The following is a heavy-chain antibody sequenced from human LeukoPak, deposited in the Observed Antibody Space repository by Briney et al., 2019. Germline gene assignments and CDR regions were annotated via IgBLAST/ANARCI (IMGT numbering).Heavy chain of an antibody. J-gene: IGHJ4*02. D-gene: IGHD6-13*01. CDR1: GDSIDSYY. CDR2: IYYRGTT. CDR3: ARGIADPYSFDS. Sequence: SETLFLTCTVSGDSIDSYYWSWIRQPPGKGLEWIGYIYYRGTTSYNPFLKSRVTISVDTSKNQFSLNLSSVTAADTAVYYCARGIADPYSFDSWGQGTLVTVSS. V-gene: IGHV4-59*12.